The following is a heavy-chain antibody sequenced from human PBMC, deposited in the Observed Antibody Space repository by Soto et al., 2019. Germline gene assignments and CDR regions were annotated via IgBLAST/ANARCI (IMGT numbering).Heavy chain of an antibody. V-gene: IGHV4-31*03. CDR2: TYYSGST. J-gene: IGHJ6*02. CDR3: AIVGTMRSVYYYYGMNV. D-gene: IGHD5-12*01. CDR1: GGSISSGGYY. Sequence: PSETLSLTCTVSGGSISSGGYYWCWIRQHPGKGLERIGYTYYSGSTYYKPCLKSRVPISVDTSKNQLSLQLSSVTPADTAVSYCAIVGTMRSVYYYYGMNVWPQGTTVTVT.